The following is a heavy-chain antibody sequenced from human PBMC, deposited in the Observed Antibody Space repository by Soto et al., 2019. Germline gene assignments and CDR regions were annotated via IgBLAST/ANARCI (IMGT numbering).Heavy chain of an antibody. CDR1: GFTFRSYA. J-gene: IGHJ6*02. V-gene: IGHV3-23*01. CDR3: STSRGVATITPYYYYYYGMDV. CDR2: ISGSGDST. D-gene: IGHD5-12*01. Sequence: GGSLRLSCAASGFTFRSYAMSWVRQAPGKGLEWVSVISGSGDSTYYADSVKGRFTISRDNSKNTLYLQMNSLRDEDTAVYYCSTSRGVATITPYYYYYYGMDVWGQGTTVTVSS.